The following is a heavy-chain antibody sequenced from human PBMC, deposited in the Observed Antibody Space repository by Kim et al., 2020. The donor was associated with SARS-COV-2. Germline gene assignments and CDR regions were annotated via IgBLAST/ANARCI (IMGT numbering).Heavy chain of an antibody. V-gene: IGHV5-51*01. CDR2: IYPGDSDT. D-gene: IGHD3-10*01. CDR1: GYSFTSYW. Sequence: GESLKISCKGSGYSFTSYWIGWVRQMPGKGLEWMGIIYPGDSDTRYSPSFQGQVTISADKSISTAYLQWSSLKASDTAMYYCASSRITMVRGGDPWDYYYYGMDVWGQGTTVTVSS. J-gene: IGHJ6*02. CDR3: ASSRITMVRGGDPWDYYYYGMDV.